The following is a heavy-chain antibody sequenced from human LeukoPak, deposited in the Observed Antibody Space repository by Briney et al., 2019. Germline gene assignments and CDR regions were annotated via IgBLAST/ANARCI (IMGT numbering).Heavy chain of an antibody. CDR2: IIPILGIA. Sequence: SVKVSCKASGCTFSSYVISWVRQAPGLGLDWMGRIIPILGIANYAQKFQGRVTITANKSTNTAYMELSILRSEDTAVYYCARNRSSGDDAFDIWGQGTMVTVSS. D-gene: IGHD6-13*01. J-gene: IGHJ3*02. V-gene: IGHV1-69*04. CDR1: GCTFSSYV. CDR3: ARNRSSGDDAFDI.